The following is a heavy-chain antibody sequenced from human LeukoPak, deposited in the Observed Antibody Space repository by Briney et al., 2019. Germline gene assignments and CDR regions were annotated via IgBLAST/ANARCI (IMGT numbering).Heavy chain of an antibody. CDR2: ISGSGGST. Sequence: GGSLRLSCAASGFTFSSYAMSWVRQAPGKGLEWVSAISGSGGSTYYADSVKGRFTISRDNSKNTLYLQMNSLRAEDTAVYYCARDLGSVGLNYYYYYMDVWGKGTTVTVSS. CDR1: GFTFSSYA. V-gene: IGHV3-23*01. CDR3: ARDLGSVGLNYYYYYMDV. J-gene: IGHJ6*03. D-gene: IGHD5/OR15-5a*01.